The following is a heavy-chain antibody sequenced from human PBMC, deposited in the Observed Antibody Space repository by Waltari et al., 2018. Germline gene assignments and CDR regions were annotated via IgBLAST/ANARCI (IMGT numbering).Heavy chain of an antibody. Sequence: QVQLQQWGAGLLKPSETLSLTCAVYGGSFSGYYWSWIRQPPGKGLEWIGEINHSGSTNYNPSLMSRVTISVDTSKNQFSLKLSSVTAADTVVYYCTTSYYYYGMDVWGQGTTVTVSS. J-gene: IGHJ6*02. V-gene: IGHV4-34*01. CDR1: GGSFSGYY. CDR3: TTSYYYYGMDV. CDR2: INHSGST.